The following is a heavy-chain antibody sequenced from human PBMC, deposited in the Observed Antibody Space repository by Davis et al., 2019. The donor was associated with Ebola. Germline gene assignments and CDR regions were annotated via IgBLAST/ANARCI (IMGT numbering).Heavy chain of an antibody. Sequence: GESLKISCAASGFSFNNYAMNWVRQAPGKGLEWVSSISSSSSYIYYADSVKGRFTISRDNSKSTVDLQMNSLRSEDTAVYFCAKDDSGGYSAWYIDLWGRGTLVTVSS. D-gene: IGHD4-23*01. CDR1: GFSFNNYA. CDR3: AKDDSGGYSAWYIDL. J-gene: IGHJ2*01. CDR2: ISSSSSYI. V-gene: IGHV3-21*01.